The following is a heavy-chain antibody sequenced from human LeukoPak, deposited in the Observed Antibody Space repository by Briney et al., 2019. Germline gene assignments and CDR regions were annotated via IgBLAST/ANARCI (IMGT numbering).Heavy chain of an antibody. CDR1: GGSISSSNCY. CDR2: IYYSGGT. V-gene: IGHV4-39*02. J-gene: IGHJ5*02. Sequence: PSETLSLTCTVSGGSISSSNCYWGWIRQPPGKGLEWIGSIYYSGGTYYNASLKSRVTISIDTSKNQFSLKLSSVTAADTAVYYCARGYRFTYNWFDPWGQGTLVTVSS. CDR3: ARGYRFTYNWFDP. D-gene: IGHD5-18*01.